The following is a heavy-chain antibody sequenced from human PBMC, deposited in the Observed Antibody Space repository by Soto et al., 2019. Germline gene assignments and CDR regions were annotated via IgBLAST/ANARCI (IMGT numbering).Heavy chain of an antibody. CDR2: IYPGDSDV. D-gene: IGHD5-12*01. CDR3: ARQNNARYGGYDSGFDT. J-gene: IGHJ4*02. Sequence: GESLKISCKGSGYTFTTYWVGWVRQRPGKGRGLMGNIYPGDSDVKYSPSFQGQVTISVDKSISTAYLQWNSLKASDTAVYYCARQNNARYGGYDSGFDTWGQGTLVTVSS. CDR1: GYTFTTYW. V-gene: IGHV5-51*01.